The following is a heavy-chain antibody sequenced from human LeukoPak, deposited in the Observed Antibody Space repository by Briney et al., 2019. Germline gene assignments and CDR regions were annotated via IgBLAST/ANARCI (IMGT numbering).Heavy chain of an antibody. J-gene: IGHJ6*02. CDR1: GFTFDDYA. Sequence: LPGGSLRLSCAASGFTFDDYAMHWVRHAPGKGLEWVSGISWNSGSIGYADSVKGRFTISRDNAKNSLYLQMNSLRAEDTALYYCAKDTWGSDYYYGMDVWGQGTTVTVSS. CDR3: AKDTWGSDYYYGMDV. D-gene: IGHD7-27*01. CDR2: ISWNSGSI. V-gene: IGHV3-9*01.